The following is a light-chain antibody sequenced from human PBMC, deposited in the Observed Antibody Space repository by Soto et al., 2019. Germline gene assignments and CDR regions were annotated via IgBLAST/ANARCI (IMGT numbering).Light chain of an antibody. CDR2: AAS. CDR3: QQYIKWPIT. J-gene: IGKJ5*01. V-gene: IGKV3D-20*02. Sequence: EIVLTQSPVTLSLSPGERATLSCRASQSVSSSYLAWFQQKPGQAPRLLIYAASGRATGIPDRFSGSGSGTEFTLTVSSLQSEDFAVYYCQQYIKWPITFGQGTRLAI. CDR1: QSVSSSY.